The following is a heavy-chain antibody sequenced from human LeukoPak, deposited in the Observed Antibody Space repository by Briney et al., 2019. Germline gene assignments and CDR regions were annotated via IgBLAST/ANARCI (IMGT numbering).Heavy chain of an antibody. Sequence: GGYLRLSCVASGFTCSDYAMNWVRQAPGKGLEWVSTFKTKYHQVYYAESVRGRFTISTDNSRNTVFLQMNSLRADDTALYYCARSVPDYTRFDYWGQGALVTVSS. V-gene: IGHV3-23*05. J-gene: IGHJ4*02. CDR2: FKTKYHQV. CDR1: GFTCSDYA. CDR3: ARSVPDYTRFDY. D-gene: IGHD4-11*01.